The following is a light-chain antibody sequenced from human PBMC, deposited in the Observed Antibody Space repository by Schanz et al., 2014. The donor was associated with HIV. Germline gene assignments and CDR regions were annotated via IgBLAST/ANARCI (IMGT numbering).Light chain of an antibody. CDR3: CSYTGTYNYV. Sequence: QSVLTQPRSVSGSPGQSVTISCTGTSSDVGGYNYVSWYQQFPGNAPKLMIYDVSKRPSGIPDRFSGSKSGNTASLTISGLQAEDEADYFCCSYTGTYNYVFGSGTKLTVL. CDR1: SSDVGGYNY. J-gene: IGLJ1*01. V-gene: IGLV2-11*01. CDR2: DVS.